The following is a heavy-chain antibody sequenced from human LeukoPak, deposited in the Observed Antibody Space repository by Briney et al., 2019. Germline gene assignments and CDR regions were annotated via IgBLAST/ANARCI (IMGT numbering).Heavy chain of an antibody. CDR1: GGSISTSSYY. Sequence: PSETLSLTCIVSGGSISTSSYYWGWVRQPPGKGLEWIGSIYSSGGTYYNPSLKSRVTISVDTSRNQFSLKLSSVTAADTAVYYCARHKRGFNWFDPWGQGTLVTVSS. D-gene: IGHD3-16*01. CDR3: ARHKRGFNWFDP. V-gene: IGHV4-39*01. J-gene: IGHJ5*02. CDR2: IYSSGGT.